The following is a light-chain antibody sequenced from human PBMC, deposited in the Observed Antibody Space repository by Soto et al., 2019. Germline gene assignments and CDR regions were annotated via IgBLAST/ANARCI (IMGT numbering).Light chain of an antibody. V-gene: IGKV1-5*01. CDR2: DAS. Sequence: DSQITQSPSSLSPSVGDRVTITCRASRSISDWLAWYQQKPGKAPELLIFDASNLKSGVSSRFSGSGSGTEFTLTISRLQPDDVATYYCLQYSSHSWTFGQGTKVDNK. CDR1: RSISDW. CDR3: LQYSSHSWT. J-gene: IGKJ1*01.